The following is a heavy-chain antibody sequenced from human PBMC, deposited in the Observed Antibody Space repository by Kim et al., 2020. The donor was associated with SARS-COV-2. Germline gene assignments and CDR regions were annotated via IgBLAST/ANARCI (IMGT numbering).Heavy chain of an antibody. D-gene: IGHD6-6*01. V-gene: IGHV4-31*03. CDR2: IHYTGST. CDR1: GASFSGSPYY. Sequence: SETLSLTCTVSGASFSGSPYYWTWIRHHPGRGLEWLGFIHYTGSTYSNPSLSSRLTMSVDTSKNQFSLNLNSVTASDTAIYYCARERGTRIAARPVESWGQGTLVTVTS. J-gene: IGHJ4*03. CDR3: ARERGTRIAARPVES.